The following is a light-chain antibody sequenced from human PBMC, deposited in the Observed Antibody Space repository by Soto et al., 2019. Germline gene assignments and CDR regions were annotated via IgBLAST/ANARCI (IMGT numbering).Light chain of an antibody. CDR1: QSVSSF. J-gene: IGKJ2*01. CDR3: QQSYSAPYT. CDR2: GAS. V-gene: IGKV1-39*01. Sequence: DIQMTQSPSSLSASVGDRVTITCWASQSVSSFLNWYPQKPEKAPKLLIYGASTFESGVPSRFSGRESGTDFTLTISALQPEDFATYYCQQSYSAPYTFGQGTKLEIK.